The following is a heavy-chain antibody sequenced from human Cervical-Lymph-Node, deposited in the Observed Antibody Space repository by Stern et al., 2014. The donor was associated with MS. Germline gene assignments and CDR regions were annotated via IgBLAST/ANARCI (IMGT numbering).Heavy chain of an antibody. CDR2: IDPNTGGA. CDR1: GYSFTNYY. D-gene: IGHD2-15*01. J-gene: IGHJ6*02. CDR3: ARQYCSGGKCHSSAYNYNGMDV. V-gene: IGHV1-2*06. Sequence: VQLVESGAEVKKPGASVEVSCKASGYSFTNYYIHWVRRAPGQGLEWMGRIDPNTGGANYAQRFQGGVALTRDTSISTAYMELSSLRSDDTAIYYCARQYCSGGKCHSSAYNYNGMDVWGQGTTVTVSS.